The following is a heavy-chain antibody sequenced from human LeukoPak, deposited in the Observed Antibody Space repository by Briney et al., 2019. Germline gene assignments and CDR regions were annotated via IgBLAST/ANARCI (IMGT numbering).Heavy chain of an antibody. Sequence: GGSLRLSCAASGFTFSDYYMSWIRQAPGKGLEWVSYISSSGSTIYYADSVKGRFTISRDNAKNSLYLQMNSLRAEDTAVYYCASLLPAAGSPSDYWGQGTLVTVSS. CDR2: ISSSGSTI. J-gene: IGHJ4*02. CDR1: GFTFSDYY. CDR3: ASLLPAAGSPSDY. V-gene: IGHV3-11*01. D-gene: IGHD2-2*01.